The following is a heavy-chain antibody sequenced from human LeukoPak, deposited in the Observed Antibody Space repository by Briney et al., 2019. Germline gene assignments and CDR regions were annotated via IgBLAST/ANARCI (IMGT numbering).Heavy chain of an antibody. D-gene: IGHD5-12*01. CDR1: GFTFSSYW. J-gene: IGHJ4*02. CDR2: ISSSGNTI. Sequence: SGGSLRLSCAVSGFTFSSYWMSWVRQAPGKGLEWVSYISSSGNTIYYGDSVKGRFTISRDNAKNSLYLQMNSLRAEDTAVYYCARERGYSGYDYFIDSPSDYWGQGTLVTVSS. V-gene: IGHV3-48*04. CDR3: ARERGYSGYDYFIDSPSDY.